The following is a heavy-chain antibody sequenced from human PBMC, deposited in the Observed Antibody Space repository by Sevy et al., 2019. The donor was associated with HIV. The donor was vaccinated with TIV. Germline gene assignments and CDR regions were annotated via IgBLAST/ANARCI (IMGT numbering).Heavy chain of an antibody. D-gene: IGHD3-10*01. CDR2: ISEDGSEK. J-gene: IGHJ6*02. CDR1: GFTFRRHG. Sequence: GGSLRLSCAASGFTFRRHGMHWARQAPGKGLEWVALISEDGSEKEYADSVKGRLTISRDNSKDTVYLQMKGLRLEDTAVYFCANSRGRYDGSSRLYYHYVMDVWGQGTAVTVSS. V-gene: IGHV3-30*18. CDR3: ANSRGRYDGSSRLYYHYVMDV.